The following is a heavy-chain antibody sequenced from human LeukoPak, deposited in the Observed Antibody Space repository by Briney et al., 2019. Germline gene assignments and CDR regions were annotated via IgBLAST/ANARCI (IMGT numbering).Heavy chain of an antibody. CDR1: GYTFTSYA. V-gene: IGHV1-3*01. CDR2: INAGNGNT. Sequence: ASVKVSCRASGYTFTSYAMHWVRQAPGQRLEWMGWINAGNGNTKYSQKFQGRVTITRDTSASTAYMELSSLRSEDTAVYYCAAGYSSSWYYFDYWGQGTLVTVSS. CDR3: AAGYSSSWYYFDY. D-gene: IGHD6-13*01. J-gene: IGHJ4*02.